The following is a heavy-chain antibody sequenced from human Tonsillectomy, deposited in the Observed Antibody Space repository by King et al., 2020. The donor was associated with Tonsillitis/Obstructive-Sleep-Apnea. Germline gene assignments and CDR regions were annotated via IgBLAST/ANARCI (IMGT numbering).Heavy chain of an antibody. CDR3: ARDGTYYDILTGYYNRYFDL. D-gene: IGHD3-9*01. V-gene: IGHV4-59*01. Sequence: MQLQESGPGLVKPSETLSLTCTVSGGSISSYYWSWIRQPPGKGLEWIGYIYYSGSTNYNPSLKSRVTISVDTSKNQFSLKLSSVTAADTAVYYCARDGTYYDILTGYYNRYFDLWGRGTLVTVSS. CDR1: GGSISSYY. J-gene: IGHJ2*01. CDR2: IYYSGST.